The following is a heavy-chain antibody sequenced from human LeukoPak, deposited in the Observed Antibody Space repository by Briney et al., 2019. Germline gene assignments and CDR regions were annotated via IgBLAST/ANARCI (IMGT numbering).Heavy chain of an antibody. CDR3: ARGYDILTGPDAFDI. J-gene: IGHJ3*02. D-gene: IGHD3-9*01. Sequence: SETLSLTCTVSGGSISSYYWSWIRQPPGKGLEWIGYIYYSGSTNYSPSLKSRVTISVDTSKNQFSLKLSSVTAADTAVYYCARGYDILTGPDAFDIWGQGTMVTVSS. CDR1: GGSISSYY. CDR2: IYYSGST. V-gene: IGHV4-59*01.